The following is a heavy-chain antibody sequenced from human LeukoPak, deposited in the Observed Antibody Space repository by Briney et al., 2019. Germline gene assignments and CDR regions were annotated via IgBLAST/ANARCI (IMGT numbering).Heavy chain of an antibody. CDR1: GGSISSYY. V-gene: IGHV4-59*04. Sequence: SETLSLTCTVSGGSISSYYWSWIRQPPGKGLEWIGYIYYSGSTYYNPSLKSRVTISVDTSKNQFSLKLSSVTAADTAVYYCARHGYCGGDCYPTRPNWFDPWGQGTLVTVSS. D-gene: IGHD2-21*02. J-gene: IGHJ5*02. CDR3: ARHGYCGGDCYPTRPNWFDP. CDR2: IYYSGST.